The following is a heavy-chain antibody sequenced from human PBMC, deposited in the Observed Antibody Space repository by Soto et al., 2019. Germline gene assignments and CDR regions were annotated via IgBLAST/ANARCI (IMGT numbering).Heavy chain of an antibody. J-gene: IGHJ6*02. CDR2: ISSSGSTI. CDR3: ARDRDSSGWYYYYYGMDV. CDR1: GFTFSSYE. Sequence: EVQLVESGGGLVQPGGSLRLSCAASGFTFSSYEMNWVRQAPGKGLEWVSYISSSGSTIYYADSVKGRFTISRDNAKNSLYLQMNSLRAEDTAVYYCARDRDSSGWYYYYYGMDVWGQGTTVTVSS. V-gene: IGHV3-48*03. D-gene: IGHD6-19*01.